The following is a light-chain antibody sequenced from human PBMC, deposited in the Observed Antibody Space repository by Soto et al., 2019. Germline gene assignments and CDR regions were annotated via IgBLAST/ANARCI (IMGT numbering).Light chain of an antibody. CDR1: QSVLYNSNNKNH. CDR2: GAS. V-gene: IGKV4-1*01. CDR3: QQYYSIPCT. Sequence: DFVMTQAPDSLAVSLGERATINCKSSQSVLYNSNNKNHLGWFQQKPGHPPKLLIYGASFRPSGVPDRFSGSGSGTDFTLTISSLQAEDVAVYYCQQYYSIPCTLGQGTKLEI. J-gene: IGKJ2*02.